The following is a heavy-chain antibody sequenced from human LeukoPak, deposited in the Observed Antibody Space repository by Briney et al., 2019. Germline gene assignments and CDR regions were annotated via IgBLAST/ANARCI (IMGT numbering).Heavy chain of an antibody. CDR3: ASFIAVAGTLDY. J-gene: IGHJ4*02. CDR1: GGSISIGGYS. Sequence: PSETLSLTCTVSGGSISIGGYSWSWIRQHPGKGLEWIGYIYYSGSTYYNPSLKSRVTISVDTSKNQFSLKLSSVTAADTAVYYCASFIAVAGTLDYWGQGTLVTVSS. D-gene: IGHD6-19*01. CDR2: IYYSGST. V-gene: IGHV4-31*03.